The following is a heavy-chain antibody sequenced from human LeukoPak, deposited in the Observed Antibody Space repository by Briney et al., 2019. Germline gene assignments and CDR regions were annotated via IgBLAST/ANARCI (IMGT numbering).Heavy chain of an antibody. V-gene: IGHV4-59*11. D-gene: IGHD1/OR15-1a*01. CDR3: ARAGWNNVYALDY. CDR2: IYYSGST. CDR1: GGSISSPY. J-gene: IGHJ4*02. Sequence: SETLSLTCSVSGGSISSPYWNGVRQPPGKGLEWIGYIYYSGSTNYNPSLKSRVTISLHTSKTLFSLKLNSVTAADTAVYYCARAGWNNVYALDYWGQGTLVTVSS.